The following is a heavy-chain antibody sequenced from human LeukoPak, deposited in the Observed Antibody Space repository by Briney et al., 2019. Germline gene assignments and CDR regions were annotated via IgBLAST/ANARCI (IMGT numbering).Heavy chain of an antibody. D-gene: IGHD6-19*01. J-gene: IGHJ4*02. CDR3: ARDRGIAVAGGVYYFDY. CDR2: TYYRSKWYN. V-gene: IGHV6-1*01. CDR1: GDSVSSNSAA. Sequence: SQTLSLTCAISGDSVSSNSAAWNWIRQSPSRGLEWLGRTYYRSKWYNDYAVSVKSRITINPDTSKNQFSLQLNSVTPEDTAVYYCARDRGIAVAGGVYYFDYWGQGTLVTVSS.